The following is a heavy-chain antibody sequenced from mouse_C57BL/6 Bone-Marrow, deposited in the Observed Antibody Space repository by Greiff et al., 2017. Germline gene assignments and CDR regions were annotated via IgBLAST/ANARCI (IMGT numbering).Heavy chain of an antibody. V-gene: IGHV1-15*01. J-gene: IGHJ4*01. CDR2: IDPETGGT. Sequence: VQLQESGAELVRPGASVTLSCKASGYTFTDYEMHWVKQTPVHGLEWIGAIDPETGGTAYNQKFKGKAILTADKSSSTAYMELRSLTSEDSAVYYCTRCSYAPEATDYWGQGTSVTVSS. CDR3: TRCSYAPEATDY. D-gene: IGHD6-5*01. CDR1: GYTFTDYE.